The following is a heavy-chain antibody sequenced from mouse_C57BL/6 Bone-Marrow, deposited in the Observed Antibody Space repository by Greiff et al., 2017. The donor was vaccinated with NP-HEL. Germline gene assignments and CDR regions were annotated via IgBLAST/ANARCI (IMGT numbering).Heavy chain of an antibody. V-gene: IGHV1-69*01. Sequence: QVQLKQPGAELVMPGASVKLSCKASGYTFTSYWMHWVKQRPGQGLEWIGEIDPSDSYTNYNQKFKGKYTLTVDKSSSTAYMQLSSLTSEDSAVYYCARSGGSLFMDYWGQGTSVTVSS. CDR1: GYTFTSYW. D-gene: IGHD6-1*01. J-gene: IGHJ4*01. CDR3: ARSGGSLFMDY. CDR2: IDPSDSYT.